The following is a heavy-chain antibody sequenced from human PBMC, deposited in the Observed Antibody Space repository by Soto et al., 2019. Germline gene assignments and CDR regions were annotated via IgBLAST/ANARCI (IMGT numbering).Heavy chain of an antibody. J-gene: IGHJ4*02. CDR3: ARATFGGVIVSYYFDY. D-gene: IGHD3-16*02. CDR1: GYTFTGYY. CDR2: INPNSGGT. V-gene: IGHV1-2*04. Sequence: QVQLVQSGAEVKKPGASVKVSCKASGYTFTGYYMHWLRQSPGQGLEWMGWINPNSGGTNYAQKFQGWVTMTRDTPISTAYMELSRLRSDDTAVYYCARATFGGVIVSYYFDYWGQGTLVTVSS.